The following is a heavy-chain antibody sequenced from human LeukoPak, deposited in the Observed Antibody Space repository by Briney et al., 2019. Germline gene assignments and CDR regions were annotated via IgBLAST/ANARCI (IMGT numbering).Heavy chain of an antibody. V-gene: IGHV3-48*03. CDR1: GLTFINYE. Sequence: PGGALRLSCVASGLTFINYEMNWVRQAPGKGVEGGSYINSSGSTIYYADSVKVRFTITRDDANNSLYLQINSLRAQDTAGCYFATWALGSTSHLPYYYYMDVWGKGTTVTVSS. CDR2: INSSGSTI. CDR3: ATWALGSTSHLPYYYYMDV. D-gene: IGHD2-15*01. J-gene: IGHJ6*03.